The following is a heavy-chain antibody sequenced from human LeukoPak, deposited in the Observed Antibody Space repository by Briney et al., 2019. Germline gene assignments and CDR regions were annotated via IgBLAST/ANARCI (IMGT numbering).Heavy chain of an antibody. CDR2: IYSSRSI. CDR1: DDSITIYY. D-gene: IGHD1-26*01. CDR3: ARAAGRDTTSGLDFDY. Sequence: SETLSLTCTVSDDSITIYYWSWIRQPPGKGLEWIGRIYSSRSIYNPSLKSRVTMSVDTSKNQFSLKLSSVTAADTAVYYCARAAGRDTTSGLDFDYWGQGILVTVSS. V-gene: IGHV4-4*07. J-gene: IGHJ4*02.